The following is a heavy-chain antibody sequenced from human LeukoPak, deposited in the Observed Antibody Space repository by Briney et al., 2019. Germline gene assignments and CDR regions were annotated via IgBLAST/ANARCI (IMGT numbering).Heavy chain of an antibody. CDR3: ARGEPGITMVRNQP. D-gene: IGHD3-10*01. J-gene: IGHJ5*02. CDR2: INHSGST. Sequence: SETLSLTCAVYGGSFSGYYWTWIRQPPGKGLEWIGEINHSGSTYYNPSLKSRVTISVDTSKNQFSLKLSSVTAADTAVYYCARGEPGITMVRNQPWGQGTLVTASS. V-gene: IGHV4-34*01. CDR1: GGSFSGYY.